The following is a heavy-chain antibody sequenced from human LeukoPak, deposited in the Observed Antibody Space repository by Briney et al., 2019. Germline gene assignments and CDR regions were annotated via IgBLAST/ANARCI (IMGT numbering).Heavy chain of an antibody. Sequence: PWASVKVSCKASGGTFSSYAISWVRQAPGQGLEWMGGIIPIFGTANYAQKFQGRVTITADKSTSTAYMELSRLGSDDTAVYYCARAQTVVAATPGGYWGQGTLVTVSS. V-gene: IGHV1-69*06. CDR3: ARAQTVVAATPGGY. D-gene: IGHD2-15*01. CDR1: GGTFSSYA. J-gene: IGHJ4*02. CDR2: IIPIFGTA.